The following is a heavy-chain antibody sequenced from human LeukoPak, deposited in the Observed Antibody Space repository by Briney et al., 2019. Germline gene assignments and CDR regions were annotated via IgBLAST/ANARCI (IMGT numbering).Heavy chain of an antibody. CDR2: IIYDGSNK. CDR1: GFDFSSYA. V-gene: IGHV3-30*04. Sequence: GGSLRLSCAASGFDFSSYAMHWVRQAPGKGLEWMAVIIYDGSNKNYADSVEGRFTISRDNSRNTLYTKMNSLRVEDTAVYYCARGVGETLSGWTLDYWGHGTLVAVSS. CDR3: ARGVGETLSGWTLDY. D-gene: IGHD6-19*01. J-gene: IGHJ4*01.